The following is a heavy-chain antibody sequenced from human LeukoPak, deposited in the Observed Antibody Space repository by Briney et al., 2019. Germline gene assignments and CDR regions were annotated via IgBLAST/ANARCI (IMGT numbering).Heavy chain of an antibody. CDR2: ISSSSSTI. CDR3: ARKVDSSGPSPAFDI. CDR1: GFTFSSYS. V-gene: IGHV3-48*04. D-gene: IGHD3-22*01. J-gene: IGHJ3*02. Sequence: GGSLRLSCAASGFTFSSYSMNWVRQAPGKGLEGVSYISSSSSTIYYADSVKGRFTISRDNAKNSLYLQMNSLRAEDTAVYYCARKVDSSGPSPAFDIWGEGTVVTVSS.